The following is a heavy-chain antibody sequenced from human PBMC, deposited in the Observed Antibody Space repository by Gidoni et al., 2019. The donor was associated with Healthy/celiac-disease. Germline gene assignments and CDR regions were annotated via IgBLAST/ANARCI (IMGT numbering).Heavy chain of an antibody. CDR3: ARARRSSGWYEVYYGMDV. V-gene: IGHV3-7*04. CDR1: GRTFSSYW. Sequence: LVESGGGLVQPGGSLRLSCAASGRTFSSYWRSWVRQSPGKGLEWVANIKQDGSEKDYVDSVKGRFTISRDNAKNSLYLQMNSLRDEDTAVYYCARARRSSGWYEVYYGMDVWGQGTTVTVSS. CDR2: IKQDGSEK. J-gene: IGHJ6*02. D-gene: IGHD6-19*01.